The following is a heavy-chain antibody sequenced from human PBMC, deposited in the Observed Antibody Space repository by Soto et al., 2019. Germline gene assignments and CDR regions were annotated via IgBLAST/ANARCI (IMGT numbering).Heavy chain of an antibody. CDR2: ISSSSSYI. J-gene: IGHJ5*02. D-gene: IGHD3-10*01. Sequence: VGSLRLSCAASGFTFSSYSMNWVRQAPGKGLEWVSSISSSSSYIYYADSVKGRFTICRDNAKNSLYLQMNSLRAEDTAVYYCARDHWPGEARGVPRFDPWGQGTLVTVSS. CDR3: ARDHWPGEARGVPRFDP. CDR1: GFTFSSYS. V-gene: IGHV3-21*01.